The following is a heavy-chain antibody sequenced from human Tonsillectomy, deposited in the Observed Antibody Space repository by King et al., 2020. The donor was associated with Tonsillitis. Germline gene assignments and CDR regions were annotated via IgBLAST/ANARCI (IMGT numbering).Heavy chain of an antibody. V-gene: IGHV4-34*01. D-gene: IGHD1-14*01. CDR1: GGSFSGYY. CDR3: ARVGRFPPRTYYYYMDV. CDR2: INHSGST. Sequence: VQLQQWGAGLLKPSETLSLTCAVYGGSFSGYYWSWIRQPPGKGLEWIGEINHSGSTNYNPSLKSRVTISVDTSKNQFSLKLSSVTAADTAVYYCARVGRFPPRTYYYYMDVWGKGTTVTVSS. J-gene: IGHJ6*03.